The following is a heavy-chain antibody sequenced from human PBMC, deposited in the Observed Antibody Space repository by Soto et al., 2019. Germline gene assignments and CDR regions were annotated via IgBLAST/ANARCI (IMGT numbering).Heavy chain of an antibody. CDR3: AKAARSAWYYFDS. CDR1: GFTFKHHA. CDR2: ISASGGSK. V-gene: IGHV3-23*01. Sequence: EVQLLESGGGLAQPGGSLRLSCAASGFTFKHHAMSWVRQAPGKGLEWVAGISASGGSKDHADSVKGRFTIPRDDSKGTILLQMNNLRDADTAMYFSAKAARSAWYYFDSRGQGILVTVS. J-gene: IGHJ4*02. D-gene: IGHD6-13*01.